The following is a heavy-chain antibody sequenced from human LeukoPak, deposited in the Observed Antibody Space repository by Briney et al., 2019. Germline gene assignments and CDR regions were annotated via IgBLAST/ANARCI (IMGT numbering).Heavy chain of an antibody. CDR2: IIPIFGTA. CDR1: GGTFSSYA. D-gene: IGHD6-25*01. V-gene: IGHV1-69*05. J-gene: IGHJ3*02. Sequence: SVKVSCTASGGTFSSYAISWVRQAPGQGLEWMGGIIPIFGTANYAQKFQGRVTMTRDTSTSTVYMELSSLRSEDTAVYYCARGRHSDAFDIWGQGTMVTVSS. CDR3: ARGRHSDAFDI.